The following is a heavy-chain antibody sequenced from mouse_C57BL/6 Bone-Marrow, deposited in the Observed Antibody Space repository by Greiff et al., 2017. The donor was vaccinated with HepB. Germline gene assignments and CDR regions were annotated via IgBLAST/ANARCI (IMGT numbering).Heavy chain of an antibody. J-gene: IGHJ2*01. CDR1: GYTFTSYW. V-gene: IGHV1-50*01. CDR2: IDPSDSYT. CDR3: ARSEGFDY. Sequence: QVQLQQPGAELVKPGASVKLSCKASGYTFTSYWMQWVNQRPGQGLEWIGEIDPSDSYTNYNQKFKGKATLTVDTSSSTAYMQLSSLTSEDSAVYYCARSEGFDYWGQGTTLTVSS.